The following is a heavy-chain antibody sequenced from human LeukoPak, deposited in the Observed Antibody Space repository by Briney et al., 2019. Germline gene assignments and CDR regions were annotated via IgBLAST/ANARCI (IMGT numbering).Heavy chain of an antibody. CDR1: GGSISSGGYY. CDR2: IYYSGST. CDR3: ARTTVVAKYFDY. J-gene: IGHJ4*02. D-gene: IGHD4-23*01. V-gene: IGHV4-31*03. Sequence: SETLSLTCTVSGGSISSGGYYWSWIRQHPGKGLEWIGYIYYSGSTYYNPSLKSRLTISVDTSKNQFSLKLSSVTAADTAEYYCARTTVVAKYFDYWGQGTLVTVSS.